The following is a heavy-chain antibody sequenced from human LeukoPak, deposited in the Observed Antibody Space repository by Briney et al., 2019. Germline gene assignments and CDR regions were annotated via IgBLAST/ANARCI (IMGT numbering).Heavy chain of an antibody. CDR1: GYTFTGYY. D-gene: IGHD3-3*01. Sequence: GASVKVSCKASGYTFTGYYMHWVRQVPGQGLEWMGWINPNSGGTNYAQKFQGRVTMTRDTSISTAYMELSRLRSDDMAVYYCARALRFLTAPYYYYYYGMDVWGQGTTVTVSS. V-gene: IGHV1-2*02. J-gene: IGHJ6*02. CDR2: INPNSGGT. CDR3: ARALRFLTAPYYYYYYGMDV.